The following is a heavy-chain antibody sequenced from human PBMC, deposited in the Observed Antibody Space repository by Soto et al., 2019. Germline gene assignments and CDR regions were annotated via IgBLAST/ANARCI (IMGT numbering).Heavy chain of an antibody. CDR2: ISGSGDNT. Sequence: GGSLRLSCAASGFTFSNYAMTWVRQAPGKGLEWVSTISGSGDNTYYADSVRGRFTISRDNSKNTLDLQMNSLRDEDTAVYYLWKRHLAARHTDYCGQGNLVTVSS. J-gene: IGHJ4*02. CDR1: GFTFSNYA. V-gene: IGHV3-23*01. D-gene: IGHD6-6*01. CDR3: WKRHLAARHTDY.